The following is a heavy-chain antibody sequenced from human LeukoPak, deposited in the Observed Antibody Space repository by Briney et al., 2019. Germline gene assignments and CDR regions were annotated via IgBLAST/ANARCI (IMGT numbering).Heavy chain of an antibody. CDR3: ARMMGLRLRNPHLDY. D-gene: IGHD5-12*01. CDR1: GFTFSSYA. J-gene: IGHJ4*02. CDR2: ISGSGGST. Sequence: GGSLRLSCAASGFTFSSYAMSWVRQAPGKGLEWVSAISGSGGSTYYADSVKGRFTISRDNSKNTLYLQMNSLRAEDTAVYYCARMMGLRLRNPHLDYWGQGTLVTVSS. V-gene: IGHV3-23*01.